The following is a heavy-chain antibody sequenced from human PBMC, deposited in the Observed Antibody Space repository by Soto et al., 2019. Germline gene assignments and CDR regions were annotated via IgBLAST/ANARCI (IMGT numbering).Heavy chain of an antibody. V-gene: IGHV1-18*01. CDR2: ITPFNDNT. D-gene: IGHD4-17*01. J-gene: IGHJ4*02. CDR1: GYTFTTYG. CDR3: ARTDKGDYVPPLDN. Sequence: QIHLVQSGGEVKKPGASVKVSCKTSGYTFTTYGISWVRQSTGQGLEWMGWITPFNDNTNYAQNLQGRVTMTTDTSTNAAYLELRSLTSDDKAVYYCARTDKGDYVPPLDNWGQGSLVTVSS.